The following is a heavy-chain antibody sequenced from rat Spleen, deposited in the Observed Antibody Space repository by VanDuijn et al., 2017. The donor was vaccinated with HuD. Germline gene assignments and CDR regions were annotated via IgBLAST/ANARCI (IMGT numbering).Heavy chain of an antibody. J-gene: IGHJ2*01. V-gene: IGHV5-25*01. CDR1: GFTFSNYD. D-gene: IGHD5-1*01. Sequence: EVQLVESGGGLVQPGRSLKLSCVASGFTFSNYDMAWVRQAPTKGLEWVASISPSGGSTYYRDSVKGRFTVSRDNAKSTLYLQMDSLRSEDTATYYCARPLGARFDYWGQGVMVTVSS. CDR2: ISPSGGST. CDR3: ARPLGARFDY.